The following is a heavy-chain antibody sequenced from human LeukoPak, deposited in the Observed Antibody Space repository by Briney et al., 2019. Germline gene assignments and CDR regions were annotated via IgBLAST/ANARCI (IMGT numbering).Heavy chain of an antibody. D-gene: IGHD3-10*01. V-gene: IGHV3-7*01. CDR3: ARRNYYGSKWFDP. Sequence: GGSLRLSCAASGFTFSSYWMSWVRQAPGKGLEWVANIKQDGSEKYYVDSVKGRFTISRDNAKNSLYLQMNSLRAEDTAVYYCARRNYYGSKWFDPWGQGTLVTVSS. CDR1: GFTFSSYW. CDR2: IKQDGSEK. J-gene: IGHJ5*02.